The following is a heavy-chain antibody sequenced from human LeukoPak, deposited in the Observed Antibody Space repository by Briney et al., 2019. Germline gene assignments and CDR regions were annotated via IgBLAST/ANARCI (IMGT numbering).Heavy chain of an antibody. CDR3: ARADWALGELLAYYMDV. V-gene: IGHV1-2*06. D-gene: IGHD3-10*01. Sequence: ASVKVSCKASGYTFTGYYMHWVRQAPGQGLEWMGRINSNSGGTNYAQKFQGRVTMTRDTSISTAYMELSRLRSDNTAVYYCARADWALGELLAYYMDVWGKGTTVTVSS. CDR2: INSNSGGT. CDR1: GYTFTGYY. J-gene: IGHJ6*03.